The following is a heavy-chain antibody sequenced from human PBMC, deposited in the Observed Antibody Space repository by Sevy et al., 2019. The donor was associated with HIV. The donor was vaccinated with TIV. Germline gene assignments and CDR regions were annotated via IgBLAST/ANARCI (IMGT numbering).Heavy chain of an antibody. V-gene: IGHV3-30*04. J-gene: IGHJ6*02. CDR3: ARDAELLWFGEGKHSDGMDV. D-gene: IGHD3-10*01. Sequence: GGSLRLSCAASGFTFSSYAMHWVRQAPGKGLEWVAVISYDGSSKYYADSVKGRFTISRDNSKNTLYLQMNSLRAEDTAVYYYARDAELLWFGEGKHSDGMDVWGQGTTVTVSS. CDR1: GFTFSSYA. CDR2: ISYDGSSK.